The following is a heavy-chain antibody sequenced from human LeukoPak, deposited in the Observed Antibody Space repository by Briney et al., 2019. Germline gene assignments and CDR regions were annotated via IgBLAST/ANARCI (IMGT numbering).Heavy chain of an antibody. CDR1: GYTFTGYY. D-gene: IGHD5-24*01. CDR3: ASDTIRDGYNY. CDR2: INPNSGVT. V-gene: IGHV1-2*06. J-gene: IGHJ4*02. Sequence: ASVKVSCKASGYTFTGYYMHWVRQAPGQGLEWMGRINPNSGVTNYAQKFQGRVTMTRDTSISTAYMELSRLGSDDTAVYYCASDTIRDGYNYWGQGTLVTVSS.